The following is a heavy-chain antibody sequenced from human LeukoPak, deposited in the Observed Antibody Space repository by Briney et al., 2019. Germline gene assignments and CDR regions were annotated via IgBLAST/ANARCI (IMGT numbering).Heavy chain of an antibody. Sequence: PGGSLRLSCAASGFTFSDYYMSWIRQAPGKGLEWVSYISSSGSTIYYADSVKGRFTISRDNAKNSLYLQMNSLRAEDTAVYYCARMRYSSSWSGTTYYYYMDVWGKGTTVTVSS. CDR1: GFTFSDYY. D-gene: IGHD6-13*01. CDR2: ISSSGSTI. J-gene: IGHJ6*03. CDR3: ARMRYSSSWSGTTYYYYMDV. V-gene: IGHV3-11*04.